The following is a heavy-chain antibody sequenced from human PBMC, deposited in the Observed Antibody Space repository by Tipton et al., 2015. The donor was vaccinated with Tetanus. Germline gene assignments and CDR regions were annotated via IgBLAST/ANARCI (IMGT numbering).Heavy chain of an antibody. Sequence: LRLSCTVSGDSVSGYYWSWIRQPPGKGLEWIGYVYYTGSTNHNPSLKSRVTISMDRSKNQISLQPTSVTAADTAVYFCAGVTAQRTELYFDHWGQGTLVTVSS. CDR1: GDSVSGYY. J-gene: IGHJ4*02. CDR3: AGVTAQRTELYFDH. V-gene: IGHV4-59*02. D-gene: IGHD6-13*01. CDR2: VYYTGST.